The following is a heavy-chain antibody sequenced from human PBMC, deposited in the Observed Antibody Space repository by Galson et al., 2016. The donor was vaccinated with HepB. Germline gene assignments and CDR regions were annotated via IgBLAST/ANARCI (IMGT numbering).Heavy chain of an antibody. CDR2: IYGNGAT. CDR3: ARDTRNIYGDAFDI. V-gene: IGHV4-61*02. D-gene: IGHD2/OR15-2a*01. Sequence: TLSLTCTVSGGSISSGNYYWNWIRQPAGKGLEWIGRIYGNGATNYNPSLQRRVTMSMDMSKNQLFLRLTSVTAADTAIYYCARDTRNIYGDAFDICGPGTLITVSS. J-gene: IGHJ3*02. CDR1: GGSISSGNYY.